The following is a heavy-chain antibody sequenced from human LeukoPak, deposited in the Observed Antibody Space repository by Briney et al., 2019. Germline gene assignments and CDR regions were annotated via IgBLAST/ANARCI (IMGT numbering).Heavy chain of an antibody. V-gene: IGHV3-48*03. CDR2: ISSSGSTI. CDR1: GFTFSSYA. Sequence: GGSLRLSCAASGFTFSSYAMSWVRQAPGKGLEWVSYISSSGSTIYYADSVKGRFTISRDNAKNSLYLQMNSLRAEDTAVYYCARDRAPRTIFGVVIMFDYWGQGTLVTVSS. D-gene: IGHD3-3*01. J-gene: IGHJ4*02. CDR3: ARDRAPRTIFGVVIMFDY.